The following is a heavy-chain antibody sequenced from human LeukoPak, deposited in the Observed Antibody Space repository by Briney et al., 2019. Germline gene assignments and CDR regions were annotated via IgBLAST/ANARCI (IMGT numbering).Heavy chain of an antibody. J-gene: IGHJ4*02. Sequence: GGSLRLSCVRSGLSVRDFEMNWVRQAPGKGLEWVAHIRADGTTKLYADSVRGRFNIARDNARNSLFLQMNSLRAEDTATYYCSRRFRDWGQGILVTVSS. D-gene: IGHD5-24*01. CDR2: IRADGTTK. V-gene: IGHV3-48*03. CDR1: GLSVRDFE. CDR3: SRRFRD.